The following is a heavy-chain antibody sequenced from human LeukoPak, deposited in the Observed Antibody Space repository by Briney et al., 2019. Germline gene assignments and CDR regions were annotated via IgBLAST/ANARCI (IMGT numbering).Heavy chain of an antibody. CDR1: GGSISSGNYY. Sequence: SQTLSLTCTVSGGSISSGNYYWSWIRQSAGKGLEWIGRINTSGNTKYNPSLKSRVTMSVDTSKNQFSLKLSSVTAADTAVYYCARGPRRNFDWLLQDNWFDPWGQGTLVTVSS. D-gene: IGHD3-9*01. CDR2: INTSGNT. J-gene: IGHJ5*02. CDR3: ARGPRRNFDWLLQDNWFDP. V-gene: IGHV4-61*02.